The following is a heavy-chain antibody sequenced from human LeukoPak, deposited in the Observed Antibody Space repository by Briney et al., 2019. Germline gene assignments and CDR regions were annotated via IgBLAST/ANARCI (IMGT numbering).Heavy chain of an antibody. CDR1: GGSISSYY. CDR2: INHSGST. CDR3: AYFQNDAFDI. Sequence: SETLSLTCTVSGGSISSYYWSWIRQPPGKGLEWIGEINHSGSTNYNPSLKSRVTISVDTSKNQFSLKLSSVTAADTAVYYCAYFQNDAFDIWGQGTMVTVSS. J-gene: IGHJ3*02. D-gene: IGHD2/OR15-2a*01. V-gene: IGHV4-34*01.